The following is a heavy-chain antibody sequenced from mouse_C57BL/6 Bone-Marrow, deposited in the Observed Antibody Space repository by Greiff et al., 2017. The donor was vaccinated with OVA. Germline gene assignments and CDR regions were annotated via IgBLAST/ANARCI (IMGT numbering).Heavy chain of an antibody. CDR2: IYPGNSDT. V-gene: IGHV1-5*01. D-gene: IGHD2-2*01. CDR1: GYTFTSYW. J-gene: IGHJ4*01. Sequence: EVKLQESGTVLARPGASVKMSCKTSGYTFTSYWMHWVKQRPGQGLEWIGAIYPGNSDTSYNQKFKGKAKLTAVTSASTAYMELSSLTNEDSAVYYCTSPYGYDGNYYAMDYWGQGTSVTVSS. CDR3: TSPYGYDGNYYAMDY.